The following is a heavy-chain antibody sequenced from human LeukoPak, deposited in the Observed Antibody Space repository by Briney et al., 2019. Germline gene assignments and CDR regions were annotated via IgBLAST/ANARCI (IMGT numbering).Heavy chain of an antibody. CDR2: IYYSGST. V-gene: IGHV4-59*01. D-gene: IGHD3-3*01. J-gene: IGHJ4*02. CDR1: AGSINRYY. CDR3: AYSAYYKYYFDY. Sequence: PSETLSLTCNVSAGSINRYYWSWIRQSPGKGLEWIGYIYYSGSTNYNPSLKSRVTISLDTSKNQFSLKLTSVTAADTAVYHCAYSAYYKYYFDYWGQGTLVTVSS.